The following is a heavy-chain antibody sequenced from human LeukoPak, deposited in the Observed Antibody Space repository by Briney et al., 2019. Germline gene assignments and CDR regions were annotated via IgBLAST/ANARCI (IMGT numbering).Heavy chain of an antibody. CDR2: INHDGSEK. D-gene: IGHD2-8*01. V-gene: IGHV3-7*03. CDR3: ARCSNAVCTLGMDV. J-gene: IGHJ6*02. CDR1: GFSLSDYW. Sequence: GGSLRLSCAASGFSLSDYWMSWVSQAPGKGLEWVTNINHDGSEKYYVDSARGRFTISRDNAKHSLYLEMNSLRAEDTAVYYCARCSNAVCTLGMDVWGQGTTVTVSS.